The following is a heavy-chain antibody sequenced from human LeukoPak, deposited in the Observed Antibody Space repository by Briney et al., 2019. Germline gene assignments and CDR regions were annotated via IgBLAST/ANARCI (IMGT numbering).Heavy chain of an antibody. V-gene: IGHV3-30*02. CDR3: ATKQWLAPPPDS. Sequence: GGSLRLSCAAYGFTFNSYGMHWVRQAPGKGLEWVAFIRYDASYEYYADSVKGRFTISRDNSKTTLYLQMNSVRDEDTAVYYCATKQWLAPPPDSWGQGTPVTVSS. CDR2: IRYDASYE. CDR1: GFTFNSYG. J-gene: IGHJ4*02. D-gene: IGHD6-19*01.